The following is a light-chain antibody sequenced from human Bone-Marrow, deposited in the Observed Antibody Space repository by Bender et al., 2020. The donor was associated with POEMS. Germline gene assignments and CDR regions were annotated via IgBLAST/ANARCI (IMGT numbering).Light chain of an antibody. Sequence: QSVLTQSPSASGAPGQSVTISCSGSSSNIGSNYVNWYQQLPGTAPKLLIFRSHERASGVPDRFSGSKSGTSASLAISGLQSEDEADYYCAAWDDSLNGAVFGGGTQLTVL. J-gene: IGLJ7*01. CDR3: AAWDDSLNGAV. CDR1: SSNIGSNY. CDR2: RSH. V-gene: IGLV1-44*01.